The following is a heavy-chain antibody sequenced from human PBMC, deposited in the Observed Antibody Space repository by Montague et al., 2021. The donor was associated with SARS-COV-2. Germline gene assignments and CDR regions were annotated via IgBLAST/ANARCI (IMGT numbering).Heavy chain of an antibody. CDR3: TSGREGNYNVMDV. CDR2: TYYRSKWDN. Sequence: CAISGDSVSSNSATWNWVRRSPSRGREWLGRTYYRSKWDNDYALSVRGRGTINPDTSKYQFSLQLDSVTPEDTDIYYCTSGREGNYNVMDVWGQGTTVTVSS. D-gene: IGHD1-1*01. V-gene: IGHV6-1*01. J-gene: IGHJ6*01. CDR1: GDSVSSNSAT.